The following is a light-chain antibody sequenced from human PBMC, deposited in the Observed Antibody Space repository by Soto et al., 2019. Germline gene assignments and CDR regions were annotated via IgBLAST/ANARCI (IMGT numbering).Light chain of an antibody. V-gene: IGKV1-33*01. J-gene: IGKJ4*01. CDR2: NAS. CDR1: QDISNY. Sequence: DIPMTQSPSSLSASVGDRVTITCQASQDISNYLNWYQQKPGKAPKLLIYNASNLETGVPSRFSGSGSGTDFTFTISSVQTEDIATYYCQQYDNLPLTFGGGTKVEIK. CDR3: QQYDNLPLT.